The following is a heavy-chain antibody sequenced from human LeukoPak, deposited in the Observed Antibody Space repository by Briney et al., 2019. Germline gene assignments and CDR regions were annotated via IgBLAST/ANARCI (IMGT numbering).Heavy chain of an antibody. CDR3: ARATMTTVME. Sequence: SETLSLTCTVSGGSISSSSYYWGWIRQPPGKGLEWIGSIYYSGSTYYNPSLKSRVTISVDTSKNQFSLKLSSVTAADTAVYYCARATMTTVMEWGQGTLVTVSS. CDR2: IYYSGST. V-gene: IGHV4-39*07. CDR1: GGSISSSSYY. D-gene: IGHD4-17*01. J-gene: IGHJ4*02.